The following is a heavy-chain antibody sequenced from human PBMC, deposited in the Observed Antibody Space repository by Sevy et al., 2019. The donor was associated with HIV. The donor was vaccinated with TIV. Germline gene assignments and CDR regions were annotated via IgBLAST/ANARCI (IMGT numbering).Heavy chain of an antibody. Sequence: GGSLGLSCAASGFTFSSYWMSWVRQAPGKGLEWVANIKQDGSERYYEDSVKGRFTISRDNTKNSLYLQMNSLRVEDTAVYYCARDSQNIVVVPAATINYYYSYYMDVWGKGTTVTVSS. V-gene: IGHV3-7*01. D-gene: IGHD2-2*01. CDR3: ARDSQNIVVVPAATINYYYSYYMDV. J-gene: IGHJ6*03. CDR1: GFTFSSYW. CDR2: IKQDGSER.